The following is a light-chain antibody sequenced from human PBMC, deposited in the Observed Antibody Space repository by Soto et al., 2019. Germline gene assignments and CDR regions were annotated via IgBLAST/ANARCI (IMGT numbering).Light chain of an antibody. J-gene: IGLJ1*01. CDR2: VVS. Sequence: QSALTQPASVSGSPGQSITISCSGTISDFVVYNYVSWYQQHPGKAPKLMLYVVSKRPSGVSNRFSGSKSGNTASLTISGLQAEDEADYYCSSHTLSRALQVFGTGTKLTVL. CDR1: ISDFVVYNY. V-gene: IGLV2-14*01. CDR3: SSHTLSRALQV.